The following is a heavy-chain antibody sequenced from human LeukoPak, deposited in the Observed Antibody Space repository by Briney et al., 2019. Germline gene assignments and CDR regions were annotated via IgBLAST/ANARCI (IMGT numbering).Heavy chain of an antibody. D-gene: IGHD3-22*01. V-gene: IGHV3-9*03. CDR3: AKDINYDSSGYYSD. CDR2: ISWNSGSI. Sequence: GGSLRLSCAASGFTFDDYAMHWVRQVPGKGLEWVSGISWNSGSIGYADSVKGRFTISRDNAKNSLYLQMNSLRAEDMALYYCAKDINYDSSGYYSDWGQGTLVTVSS. CDR1: GFTFDDYA. J-gene: IGHJ4*02.